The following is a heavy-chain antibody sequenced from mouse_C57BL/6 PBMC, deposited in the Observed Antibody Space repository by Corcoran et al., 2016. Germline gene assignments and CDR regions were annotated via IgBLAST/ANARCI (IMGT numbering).Heavy chain of an antibody. CDR2: INPNNGGT. Sequence: EVQLQQSGPELVKPGASVKMSCKASGYTFTDYNMHWVKQSHGKSLEWIGYINPNNGGTSYNQKFKGKATLTVNKSSSTAYMELRSLTSEDSAVYFCARSSYGGYYAMDYWGQGTSVTVSS. D-gene: IGHD1-1*01. J-gene: IGHJ4*01. CDR1: GYTFTDYN. V-gene: IGHV1-22*01. CDR3: ARSSYGGYYAMDY.